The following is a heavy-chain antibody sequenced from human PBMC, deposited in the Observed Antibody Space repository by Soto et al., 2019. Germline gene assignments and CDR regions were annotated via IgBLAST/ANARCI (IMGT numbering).Heavy chain of an antibody. CDR1: GFSLSTGGVG. CDR3: AHRLTLSTTWNYGYMDV. V-gene: IGHV2-5*02. J-gene: IGHJ6*03. Sequence: QITLKESGPTLVKPTQTLTLTCTFSGFSLSTGGVGVGWIRQPPGKALEWLAHIYWDDDKRYNPSLKSRLTVTKDTSRNQVVLTVTNMDLVDTATYYCAHRLTLSTTWNYGYMDVWGNGTTVTVSS. CDR2: IYWDDDK. D-gene: IGHD3-16*01.